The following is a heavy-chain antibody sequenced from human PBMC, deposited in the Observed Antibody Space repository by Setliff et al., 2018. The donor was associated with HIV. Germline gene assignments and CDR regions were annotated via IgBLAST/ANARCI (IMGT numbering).Heavy chain of an antibody. Sequence: GGSLRLSCAASGFTFSDHYMDWVRQSPGQGLEWVGRTTNKANSYTTEYAASVKGRFTISRDDSKNIAYLQMNSLKSEDTAVYYCTRDAYSNYEMDYYYYMDVWGKGTTVTVSS. CDR3: TRDAYSNYEMDYYYYMDV. D-gene: IGHD4-4*01. J-gene: IGHJ6*03. CDR2: TTNKANSYTT. V-gene: IGHV3-72*01. CDR1: GFTFSDHY.